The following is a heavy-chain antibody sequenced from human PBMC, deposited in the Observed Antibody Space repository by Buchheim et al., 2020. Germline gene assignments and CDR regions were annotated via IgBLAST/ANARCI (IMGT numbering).Heavy chain of an antibody. J-gene: IGHJ4*02. D-gene: IGHD6-13*01. V-gene: IGHV3-48*01. CDR3: ARGGVLYSSSWYPDY. CDR1: GFTFSSYS. Sequence: EVQLVESGGGLVQPGGSLRLSCAASGFTFSSYSMNWVRQAPGKGLEWVSYISSSSSTIYYADSVKSRFTISRDNAKSSMYLQMNSLRAEDTAVYYCARGGVLYSSSWYPDYWGQGTL. CDR2: ISSSSSTI.